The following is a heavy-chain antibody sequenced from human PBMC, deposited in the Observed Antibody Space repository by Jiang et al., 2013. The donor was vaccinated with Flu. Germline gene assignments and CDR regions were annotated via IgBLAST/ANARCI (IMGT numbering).Heavy chain of an antibody. V-gene: IGHV3-30*18. J-gene: IGHJ4*02. D-gene: IGHD5-12*01. Sequence: PGRSLRLSCAASGFTFSSYGMHWVRQAPGKGLEWVAVISYDGSNKYYADSVKGRFTISRDNSKNTLYLQMNSLRAEDTAVYYCAKDNPYSGYDPNFDYWGQGTLVTVSS. CDR2: ISYDGSNK. CDR3: AKDNPYSGYDPNFDY. CDR1: GFTFSSYG.